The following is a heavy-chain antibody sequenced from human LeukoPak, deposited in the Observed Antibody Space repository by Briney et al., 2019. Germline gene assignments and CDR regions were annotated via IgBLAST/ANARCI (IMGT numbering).Heavy chain of an antibody. CDR2: IIPIFGTA. Sequence: SVKVSCKASGGTFSSYAISWVRQAPGQGPEWMGGIIPIFGTANYAQKFQGRVTITADESTSTAYMELSSLRSEDTAVYYCARDLRARGSSTSPLRDWGQGTLVTVSS. CDR1: GGTFSSYA. D-gene: IGHD2-2*01. V-gene: IGHV1-69*13. J-gene: IGHJ4*02. CDR3: ARDLRARGSSTSPLRD.